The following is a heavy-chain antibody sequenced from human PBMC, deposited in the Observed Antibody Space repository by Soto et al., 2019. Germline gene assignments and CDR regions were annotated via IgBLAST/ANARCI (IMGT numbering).Heavy chain of an antibody. CDR1: GGSISSYY. D-gene: IGHD3-22*01. CDR2: IYTSGST. V-gene: IGHV4-4*07. CDR3: ARDRDSSGYLNFDY. Sequence: SETLSLTCTVSGGSISSYYWSWIRQPAGKGLEWIGRIYTSGSTNYNPSLKSRVTMSVDTSKNQFSLKLSSVTAADTAVYYCARDRDSSGYLNFDYWGLGTLVTVSS. J-gene: IGHJ4*02.